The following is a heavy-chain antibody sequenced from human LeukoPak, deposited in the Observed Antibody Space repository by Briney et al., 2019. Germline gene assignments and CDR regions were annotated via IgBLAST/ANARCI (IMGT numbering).Heavy chain of an antibody. CDR1: GFTFSSYG. CDR3: ARVITIFEYYFDY. Sequence: PGGSLRLSCAASGFTFSSYGIHWVRQAPGKGLEWVAVISYDGSNKYYADSVKGRFTISRDNAKNSLYLQMNSLRAEDTAVYYCARVITIFEYYFDYWGQGTLVTVSS. J-gene: IGHJ4*02. V-gene: IGHV3-30*03. D-gene: IGHD3-9*01. CDR2: ISYDGSNK.